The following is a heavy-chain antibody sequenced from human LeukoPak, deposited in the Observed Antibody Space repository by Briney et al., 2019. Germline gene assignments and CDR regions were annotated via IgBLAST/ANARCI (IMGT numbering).Heavy chain of an antibody. V-gene: IGHV6-1*01. J-gene: IGHJ6*02. Sequence: SQTLSLTFAISGDSVSSNSAAWNWIRQSPSRGLEWLGRTYYRSKWYNDYAVSVRSRITINPDTSKNQFSLQLNSVTPEDTAVYYCARNCGGDCYEGHYYYGMAVWGQGTTVTVSS. CDR2: TYYRSKWYN. D-gene: IGHD2-21*02. CDR1: GDSVSSNSAA. CDR3: ARNCGGDCYEGHYYYGMAV.